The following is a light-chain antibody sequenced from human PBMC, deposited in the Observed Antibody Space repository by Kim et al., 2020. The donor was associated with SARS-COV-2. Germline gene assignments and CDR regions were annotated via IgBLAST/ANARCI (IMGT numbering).Light chain of an antibody. J-gene: IGKJ5*01. V-gene: IGKV1-5*01. CDR2: DAF. CDR1: QSIGGW. CDR3: QLHSTYHII. Sequence: GDRVTITCRASQSIGGWLVWYQQKPGKAPKLLIYDAFSVERGVPSRFSGSVSGTESTLTISSLQPDDCATYYCQLHSTYHIIFGQGTRM.